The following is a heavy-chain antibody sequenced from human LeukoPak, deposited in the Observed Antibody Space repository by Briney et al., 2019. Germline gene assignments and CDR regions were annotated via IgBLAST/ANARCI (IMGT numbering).Heavy chain of an antibody. J-gene: IGHJ4*02. V-gene: IGHV1-24*01. D-gene: IGHD6-19*01. CDR1: AYSLSVLS. Sequence: ASVKVSCKISAYSLSVLSIHWGREAPGEGLELMGGFDSENNKMVYSEKFQGRVTMTEDTSADTAYMELTSLRSEDTAVYFCATDRVYRSSGRSWGFFDYWGQGTLVIVCS. CDR3: ATDRVYRSSGRSWGFFDY. CDR2: FDSENNKM.